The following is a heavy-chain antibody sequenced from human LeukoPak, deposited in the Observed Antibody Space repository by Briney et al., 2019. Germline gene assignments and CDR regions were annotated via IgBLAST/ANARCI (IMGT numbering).Heavy chain of an antibody. D-gene: IGHD4-23*01. CDR2: INPNSGGT. J-gene: IGHJ4*02. CDR1: GYTFTGYY. CDR3: ARAKFPGGNLPDREFDY. Sequence: GASVKVSCKASGYTFTGYYMHWVRQAPGQGLEWMGWINPNSGGTNYAQKFQGWVTMTRDTSISTAYMELNRLRSDNTAVYYCARAKFPGGNLPDREFDYWGQGTLVTVSS. V-gene: IGHV1-2*04.